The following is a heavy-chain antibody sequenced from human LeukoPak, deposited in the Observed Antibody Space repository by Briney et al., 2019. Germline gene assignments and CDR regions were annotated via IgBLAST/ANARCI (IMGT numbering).Heavy chain of an antibody. CDR2: INHSGST. CDR1: GGSFSGYY. J-gene: IGHJ4*02. D-gene: IGHD3-22*01. V-gene: IGHV4-34*01. Sequence: SETLSLTCAVYGGSFSGYYWSWIRQPPGKGLEWIGEINHSGSTNYNPSLKSRVTISVDTSKNQFSLKLSSATAADTAVYYCAGRGYYYDSEPDYWGRGTLVTVSS. CDR3: AGRGYYYDSEPDY.